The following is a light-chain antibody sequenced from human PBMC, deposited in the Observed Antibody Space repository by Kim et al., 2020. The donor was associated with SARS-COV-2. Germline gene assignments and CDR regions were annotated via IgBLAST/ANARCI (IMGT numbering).Light chain of an antibody. CDR1: SGSIASNY. Sequence: GKTVTIYCTRSSGSIASNYVKWYQQRPGSSPTTVIYEDNQRPSGVPDRFSGSIDSSSNSASLTISGLKTEDEADYYCQSYDSSNWVFGGGTQLTVL. V-gene: IGLV6-57*01. CDR2: EDN. J-gene: IGLJ3*02. CDR3: QSYDSSNWV.